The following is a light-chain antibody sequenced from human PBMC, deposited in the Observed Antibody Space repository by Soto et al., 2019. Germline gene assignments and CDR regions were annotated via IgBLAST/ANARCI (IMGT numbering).Light chain of an antibody. V-gene: IGKV3-11*01. CDR2: DAS. CDR3: QQRSKWPPIT. CDR1: QSISSY. J-gene: IGKJ5*01. Sequence: EIVLTQSPATLSLSPGERATLSCRASQSISSYLAWYQQKPGQAPRLLIYDASNSATGIPARFSGSGSGTDFTLTISSLEPEDCAVYYCQQRSKWPPITFGQGTRLEIQ.